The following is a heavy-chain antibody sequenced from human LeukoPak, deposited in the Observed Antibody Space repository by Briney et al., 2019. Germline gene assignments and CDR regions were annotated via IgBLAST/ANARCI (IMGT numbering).Heavy chain of an antibody. Sequence: GASVKVSCKTSGYTFTSYGISWVRQAPGQGLEWMGWISAYNGNTNYAQKLQGRVTMTTDTSTSTAYMELRSLRSDDTAVYYCARVVRVVAVGATTADYYYYYMDVWGKGTTVTVSS. CDR2: ISAYNGNT. J-gene: IGHJ6*03. D-gene: IGHD1-26*01. CDR3: ARVVRVVAVGATTADYYYYYMDV. CDR1: GYTFTSYG. V-gene: IGHV1-18*01.